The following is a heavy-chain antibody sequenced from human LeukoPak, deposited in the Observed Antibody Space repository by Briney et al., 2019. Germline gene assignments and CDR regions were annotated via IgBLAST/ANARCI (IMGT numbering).Heavy chain of an antibody. D-gene: IGHD3-10*01. CDR1: GLTFSSYS. J-gene: IGHJ4*02. Sequence: GGSLRLSCAASGLTFSSYSMNGVPKAPGKGLEGVSYISSSSSTIYYADSVKGRFTISRDNAKNSLYLQMNSLRAEDTAVYYCARAPYYYGSGDSFRLDYWGQGTLVTVSA. CDR3: ARAPYYYGSGDSFRLDY. V-gene: IGHV3-48*04. CDR2: ISSSSSTI.